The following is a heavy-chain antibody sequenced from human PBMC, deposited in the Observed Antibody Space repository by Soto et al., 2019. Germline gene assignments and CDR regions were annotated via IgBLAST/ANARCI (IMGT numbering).Heavy chain of an antibody. D-gene: IGHD2-21*02. CDR1: GFTFSSYG. V-gene: IGHV3-33*01. CDR2: IWYDGSNK. J-gene: IGHJ6*04. CDR3: ARDNVVVTAMISNYYGRDI. Sequence: RRLSFAASGFTFSSYGMHWVRQAPGKGLEWVAVIWYDGSNKYYADSVKGRFTISRDNSKNTLYLQMNSLRAEDTAVYYCARDNVVVTAMISNYYGRDIWGKGTTVIFSS.